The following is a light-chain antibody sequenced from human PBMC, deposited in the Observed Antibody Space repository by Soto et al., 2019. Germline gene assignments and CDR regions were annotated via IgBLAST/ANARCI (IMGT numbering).Light chain of an antibody. V-gene: IGKV3-20*01. Sequence: VLTQSPGTLSLSPGERATISCRASQSISSNYLAWYQHKPGQAPRLLIYGASSRATGTPHMFSGSGSGTDFTLTISRLEPGDCGVFYCQQYGGSPPYTLSQGTRLEIK. CDR2: GAS. CDR1: QSISSNY. J-gene: IGKJ2*01. CDR3: QQYGGSPPYT.